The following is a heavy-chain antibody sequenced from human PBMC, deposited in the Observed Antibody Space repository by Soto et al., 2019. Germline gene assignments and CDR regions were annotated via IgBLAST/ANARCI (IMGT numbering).Heavy chain of an antibody. Sequence: PSETLSLTCIVSGGSITNNSFSWGWICQPPGKSLEWIGTIYHTGGTHYNPSLKSRLTMSVDTSNDQFSLTLNSLTAADTAVYYCARQVATISYYYYGLDIWGQGTTVT. V-gene: IGHV4-39*01. CDR3: ARQVATISYYYYGLDI. CDR2: IYHTGGT. CDR1: GGSITNNSFS. D-gene: IGHD5-12*01. J-gene: IGHJ6*02.